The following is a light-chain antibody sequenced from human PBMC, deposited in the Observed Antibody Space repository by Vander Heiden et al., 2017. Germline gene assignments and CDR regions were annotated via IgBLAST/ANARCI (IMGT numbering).Light chain of an antibody. J-gene: IGLJ2*01. CDR1: TSNIGNNY. CDR2: DNN. CDR3: GSWDSSLTAVL. Sequence: QSVLTQPPPVSAAPGQKVPISCSGSTSNIGNNYVSWYQQLPGTAPKLLIYDNNNRPSGIPGRFSASKSGTSATLVITGLQTGDAADYYCGSWDSSLTAVLFGEGTKLTVL. V-gene: IGLV1-51*01.